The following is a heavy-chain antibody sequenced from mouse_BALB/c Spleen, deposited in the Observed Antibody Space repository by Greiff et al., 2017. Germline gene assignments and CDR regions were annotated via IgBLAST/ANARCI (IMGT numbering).Heavy chain of an antibody. V-gene: IGHV5-17*02. CDR1: GFTFSSFG. Sequence: EVHLVESGGGLVQPGGSRKLSCAASGFTFSSFGMHWVRQAPEKGLEWVAYISSGSSTIYYADTVKGRFTISRDNPKNTLFLQMTSLRSEDTAMYYCARSGEWLRPYAMDYWGQGTSVTVSS. D-gene: IGHD2-2*01. J-gene: IGHJ4*01. CDR3: ARSGEWLRPYAMDY. CDR2: ISSGSSTI.